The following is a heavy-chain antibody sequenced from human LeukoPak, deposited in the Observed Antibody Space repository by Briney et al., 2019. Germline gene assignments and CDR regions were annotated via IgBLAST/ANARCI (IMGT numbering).Heavy chain of an antibody. CDR1: GFIFSNAW. CDR3: TTDHDYGDYAPQVA. Sequence: GGSLRPSCVVSGFIFSNAWLTWVRQAPGKGLEWVGRIKSKTDGETTDYAAPVKGRFTISRDDSKNTLYLQMNSLKTEDTAVYYCTTDHDYGDYAPQVAWGQGTLVTVSS. J-gene: IGHJ5*02. D-gene: IGHD4-17*01. CDR2: IKSKTDGETT. V-gene: IGHV3-15*01.